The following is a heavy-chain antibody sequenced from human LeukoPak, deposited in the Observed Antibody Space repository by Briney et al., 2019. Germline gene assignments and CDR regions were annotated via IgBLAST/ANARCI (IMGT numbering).Heavy chain of an antibody. Sequence: PSETLSLTCTVSGGSISSGSYYWSWIRQPAGKGLEWIGRIYTSGSTNYNPSLKSRVTISVDTSKNQFSLKLSSVTAADTAVYYCARESGNGGYYYMDVWGKGTTVTVSS. CDR3: ARESGNGGYYYMDV. CDR2: IYTSGST. J-gene: IGHJ6*03. CDR1: GGSISSGSYY. D-gene: IGHD4-23*01. V-gene: IGHV4-61*02.